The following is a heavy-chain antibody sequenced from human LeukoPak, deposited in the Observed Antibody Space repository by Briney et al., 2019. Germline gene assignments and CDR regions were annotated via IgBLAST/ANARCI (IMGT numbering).Heavy chain of an antibody. V-gene: IGHV3-48*03. J-gene: IGHJ4*02. Sequence: QPGGSLRLSCAASGFPLSSYEMNWVRLAPGKGLEWISYISRTGNSIYYADSVKGRFTISRDSAKNSLYLQMNSLRAEDTAVYYCARGPYSSNWYVDYWGQGTLVTVAS. CDR2: ISRTGNSI. CDR1: GFPLSSYE. D-gene: IGHD6-13*01. CDR3: ARGPYSSNWYVDY.